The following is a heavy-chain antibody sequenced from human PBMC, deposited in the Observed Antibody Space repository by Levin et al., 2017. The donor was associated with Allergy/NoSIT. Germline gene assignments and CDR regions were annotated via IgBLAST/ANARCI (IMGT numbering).Heavy chain of an antibody. CDR2: INSGGRT. CDR1: GFTFSSYA. J-gene: IGHJ4*01. D-gene: IGHD5-12*01. CDR3: AKDLNAVATSPFDY. V-gene: IGHV3-23*01. Sequence: GGSLRLSCAASGFTFSSYAMSWVRQAPGQGLEWISAINSGGRTYYADSLMGRFTISRDNSKNTVHLQMNTLRPEDTAVYYCAKDLNAVATSPFDYWGQGTLVTVSS.